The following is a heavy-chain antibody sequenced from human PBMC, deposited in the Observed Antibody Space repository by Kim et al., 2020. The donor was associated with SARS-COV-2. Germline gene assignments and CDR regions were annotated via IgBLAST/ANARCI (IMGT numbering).Heavy chain of an antibody. D-gene: IGHD5-12*01. CDR3: ARDHWTRSEWLPYYYYGMDV. J-gene: IGHJ6*02. Sequence: FTISRDNSKNTLYLQMNSLRAEDTAVYYCARDHWTRSEWLPYYYYGMDVWGQGTTVTVSS. V-gene: IGHV3-30*07.